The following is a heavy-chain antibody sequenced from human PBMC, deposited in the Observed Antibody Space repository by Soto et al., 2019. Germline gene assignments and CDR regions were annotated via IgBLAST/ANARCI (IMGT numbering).Heavy chain of an antibody. D-gene: IGHD1-26*01. CDR2: IFHSGST. Sequence: QVQLQESGPGLVKPSGTLSLTCAVFGGSISNSNWWTWVRQPPGKGLDWIGEIFHSGSTNYNSSLMGRVDVSVDEANNQFSLKLSSVTAADTAVYYCAHRPIVGAAIWGQGTLVTVSS. CDR3: AHRPIVGAAI. CDR1: GGSISNSNW. V-gene: IGHV4-4*02. J-gene: IGHJ4*02.